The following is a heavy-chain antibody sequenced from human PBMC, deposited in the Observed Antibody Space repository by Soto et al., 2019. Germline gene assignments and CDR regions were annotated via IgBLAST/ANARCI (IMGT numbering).Heavy chain of an antibody. Sequence: SEALPLTCTVSGGSISSGSYYWGWIRQPPGKGLEWIGSIYYSGSTYYNPSLKSRVTISVDTSKNQFSLKLSSVTAADTAVYYCARHHGDYGGNPYWYFDLWGRGTLVTVS. CDR1: GGSISSGSYY. J-gene: IGHJ2*01. CDR3: ARHHGDYGGNPYWYFDL. CDR2: IYYSGST. V-gene: IGHV4-39*01. D-gene: IGHD4-17*01.